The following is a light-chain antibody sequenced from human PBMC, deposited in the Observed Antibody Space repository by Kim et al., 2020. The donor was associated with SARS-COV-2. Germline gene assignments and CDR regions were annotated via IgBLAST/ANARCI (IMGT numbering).Light chain of an antibody. J-gene: IGLJ3*02. CDR2: KND. V-gene: IGLV1-47*01. Sequence: QSVLTQPPSASGTPGQRVTISCSGSSSNIGSNYVYWYQQFPGTAPKLLIYKNDQRPSGVPDRFSGSKSGTSASLAISGLRSEDEGDYYCTAWDASLRASWVFGGGTQLTVL. CDR3: TAWDASLRASWV. CDR1: SSNIGSNY.